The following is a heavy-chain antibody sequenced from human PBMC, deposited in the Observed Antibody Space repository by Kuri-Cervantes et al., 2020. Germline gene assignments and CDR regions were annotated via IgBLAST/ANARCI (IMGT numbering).Heavy chain of an antibody. CDR2: ISYDGSNK. CDR3: ARDWDSSGWYLGFDY. J-gene: IGHJ4*02. D-gene: IGHD6-19*01. Sequence: GGSLRLSCAASGFTFSSYAMHWVRQAPGKGLEWVAVISYDGSNKYYADSVKGRFTISRDNSKNTLYLQMNSLRAEDTAVYYCARDWDSSGWYLGFDYWGQGTLVTVSS. V-gene: IGHV3-30-3*01. CDR1: GFTFSSYA.